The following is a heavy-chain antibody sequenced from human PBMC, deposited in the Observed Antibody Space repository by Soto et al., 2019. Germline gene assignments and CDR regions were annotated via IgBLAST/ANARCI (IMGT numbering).Heavy chain of an antibody. CDR2: IIPIFGTA. Sequence: ASVKVSCKASGGTFSSYAISWVRQAPGQGLEWMGGIIPIFGTANYAQKFQGRVTITADESTSTAYMELSSLRSEDTAVYYCARSPYYGGNSGPSYYYGMDVWGQGTTVTVSS. CDR1: GGTFSSYA. J-gene: IGHJ6*02. V-gene: IGHV1-69*13. D-gene: IGHD4-17*01. CDR3: ARSPYYGGNSGPSYYYGMDV.